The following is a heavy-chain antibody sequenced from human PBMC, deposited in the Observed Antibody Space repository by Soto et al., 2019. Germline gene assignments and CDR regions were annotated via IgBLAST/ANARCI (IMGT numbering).Heavy chain of an antibody. Sequence: PSETLSLTCTVSGGSVSSGDYFWSWIRQPPGKGLEWIGYIYDSGSSCYNPSLKSRVTMSVDTSKNQFSLKLSSVTAADTAMYYCAREKGYISGPKNFDSWGQGTLVTVSS. J-gene: IGHJ4*02. CDR1: GGSVSSGDYF. CDR3: AREKGYISGPKNFDS. CDR2: IYDSGSS. D-gene: IGHD5-12*01. V-gene: IGHV4-30-4*01.